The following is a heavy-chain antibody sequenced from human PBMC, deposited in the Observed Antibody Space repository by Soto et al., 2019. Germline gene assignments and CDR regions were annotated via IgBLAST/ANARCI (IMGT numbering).Heavy chain of an antibody. D-gene: IGHD3-3*01. V-gene: IGHV3-23*01. J-gene: IGHJ5*02. Sequence: EVQLLESGGGLVQPGGSLRLSCAASGFTFSSYAMSWVRQAPGKGLEWVSAISGSGGSTYYADSVKGRFTISRDNSKNTLYLQMNSLRAEDTAVYYCAKVSYPYYDFWSGADPGGFDPWGQGTLVTVSS. CDR3: AKVSYPYYDFWSGADPGGFDP. CDR2: ISGSGGST. CDR1: GFTFSSYA.